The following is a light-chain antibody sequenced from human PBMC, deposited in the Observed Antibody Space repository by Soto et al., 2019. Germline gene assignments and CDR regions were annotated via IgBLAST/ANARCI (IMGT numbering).Light chain of an antibody. CDR1: QSIHGNY. J-gene: IGKJ1*01. Sequence: EIVLTHSPGTLSLSPGVRATLSCRASQSIHGNYLHWYQQKPGQAPRVLIFGTSSRTTGIPDRFIGGGSGQDFTLTIRKLEPEDFAVYYCQQCGALPGTFGQWTKVESK. V-gene: IGKV3-20*01. CDR3: QQCGALPGT. CDR2: GTS.